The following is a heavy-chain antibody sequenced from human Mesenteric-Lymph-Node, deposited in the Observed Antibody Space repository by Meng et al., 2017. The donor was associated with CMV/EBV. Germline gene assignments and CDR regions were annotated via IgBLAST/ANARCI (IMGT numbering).Heavy chain of an antibody. CDR2: IYWDDDK. CDR1: FSLNTSGVG. J-gene: IGHJ4*02. Sequence: FSLNTSGVGVGWIRQPPGKALEWLALIYWDDDKRYSPSLKRRLTITKDTSKNQVVLTETNMDPVDTATYYCAHRRPWSIVAAGTWGYWGQGTLVTVSS. D-gene: IGHD6-13*01. CDR3: AHRRPWSIVAAGTWGY. V-gene: IGHV2-5*02.